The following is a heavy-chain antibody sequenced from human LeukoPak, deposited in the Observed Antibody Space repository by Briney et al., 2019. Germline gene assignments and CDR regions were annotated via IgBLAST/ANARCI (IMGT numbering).Heavy chain of an antibody. CDR2: VYHTGST. J-gene: IGHJ2*01. D-gene: IGHD4-17*01. Sequence: SETLSLTCNVSGDSISSHYWSWIRQPPGKGLEWIGFVYHTGSTNYNPSLKSRVTISVDTSKNQFSLKMRSVTAADTAVYYCAAKVTTRLYFDLWGRGTLVTVSS. CDR1: GDSISSHY. CDR3: AAKVTTRLYFDL. V-gene: IGHV4-59*11.